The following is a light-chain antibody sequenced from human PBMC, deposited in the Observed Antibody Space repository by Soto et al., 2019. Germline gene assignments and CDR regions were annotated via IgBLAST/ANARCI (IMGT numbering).Light chain of an antibody. J-gene: IGKJ2*01. Sequence: DIQMTQSPSSLSASIGDRVTITCRASQHIRTYLNWYQQRPGKAPKLLIHAASSLDSEVPSRFSGSGSWTDCTLTITSLRPVDFASYYCQQSYSTPYTFGQGTKLEIK. CDR3: QQSYSTPYT. V-gene: IGKV1-39*01. CDR2: AAS. CDR1: QHIRTY.